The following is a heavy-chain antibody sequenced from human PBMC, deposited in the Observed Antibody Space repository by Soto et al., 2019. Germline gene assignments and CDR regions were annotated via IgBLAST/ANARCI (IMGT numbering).Heavy chain of an antibody. CDR2: IIPILGIA. CDR3: AREIGDGGTPTDYSDGMDV. D-gene: IGHD4-17*01. Sequence: QVQLVQSGAAVKKPGSSVKVSCKASGGTFSSYTISWVRQAPGQGLEWMGRIIPILGIANYAQKFQGRVTITADKSTSXAXTEASSLRSEDTAVYYCAREIGDGGTPTDYSDGMDVWGQGTTVTVSS. V-gene: IGHV1-69*08. J-gene: IGHJ6*02. CDR1: GGTFSSYT.